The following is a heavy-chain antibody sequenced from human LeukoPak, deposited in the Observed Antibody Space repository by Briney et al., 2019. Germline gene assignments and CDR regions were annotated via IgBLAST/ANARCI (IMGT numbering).Heavy chain of an antibody. V-gene: IGHV4-39*01. CDR1: GGSINTGTYY. J-gene: IGHJ4*02. Sequence: SETLSLTCTVSGGSINTGTYYWGWIRQPPGKGLEWIGSIYYSGSTYHNPSLKSRVTISVATSMNQFSLNLTSVTAADTAVYYCARQSRLVIAAARLHFDYWGQGTLVTVSS. D-gene: IGHD6-13*01. CDR2: IYYSGST. CDR3: ARQSRLVIAAARLHFDY.